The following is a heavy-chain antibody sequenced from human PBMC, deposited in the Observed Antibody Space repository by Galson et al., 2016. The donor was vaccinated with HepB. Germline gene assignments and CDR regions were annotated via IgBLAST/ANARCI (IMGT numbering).Heavy chain of an antibody. CDR1: GNSLAELF. CDR2: FDPEDGET. D-gene: IGHD3-10*01. Sequence: SVKVSCKVSGNSLAELFIHWVRLAPGKGLEWMGGFDPEDGETTYAQKFQGRVSMTEDTSTDTGYMELSSLRYDDTAVYYCATIGSYTTSSPYYYYYFGMDVWGKGTTVTASS. V-gene: IGHV1-24*01. J-gene: IGHJ6*04. CDR3: ATIGSYTTSSPYYYYYFGMDV.